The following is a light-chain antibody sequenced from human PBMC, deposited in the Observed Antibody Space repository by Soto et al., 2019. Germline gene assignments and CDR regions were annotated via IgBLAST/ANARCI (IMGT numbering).Light chain of an antibody. Sequence: EIVLTQSPGTLSLSPGEGATLSCWASQSVSGNFVAWYQVKPGQAPRLVVYGASTRASGFPDRFSGSGSGTDFTLTISRLYPEDFAMYYCQVYNSSPWTCGQGTKVEI. CDR1: QSVSGNF. V-gene: IGKV3-20*01. CDR2: GAS. J-gene: IGKJ1*01. CDR3: QVYNSSPWT.